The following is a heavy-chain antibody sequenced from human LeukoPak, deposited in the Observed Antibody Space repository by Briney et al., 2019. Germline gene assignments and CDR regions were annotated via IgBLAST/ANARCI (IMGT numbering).Heavy chain of an antibody. D-gene: IGHD2-21*01. CDR3: ARDCGGDCYPGSRSGFDY. CDR2: INSDGSST. V-gene: IGHV3-74*01. CDR1: GFTFSSYW. Sequence: GGSLRLSCAASGFTFSSYWMHWVRQAPGKGLVWVSRINSDGSSTSYADSVKGRFTISRDNAKNTLYLQMNSLRAEDTAVYYCARDCGGDCYPGSRSGFDYWAREPWSPSPQ. J-gene: IGHJ4*02.